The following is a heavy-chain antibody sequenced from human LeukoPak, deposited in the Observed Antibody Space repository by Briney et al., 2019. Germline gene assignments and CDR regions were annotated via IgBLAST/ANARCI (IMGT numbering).Heavy chain of an antibody. CDR2: INLNSGST. Sequence: EASVKVSCKASGYTFTSYYMHWVRQAPGQRLEWMALINLNSGSTTYAQKFQDRVTVTRDTSTSTVYMELSSLRSEDTAVYYCARGCSGGSCYVIDYWGQGTLVTVSS. J-gene: IGHJ4*02. CDR1: GYTFTSYY. D-gene: IGHD2-15*01. CDR3: ARGCSGGSCYVIDY. V-gene: IGHV1-46*01.